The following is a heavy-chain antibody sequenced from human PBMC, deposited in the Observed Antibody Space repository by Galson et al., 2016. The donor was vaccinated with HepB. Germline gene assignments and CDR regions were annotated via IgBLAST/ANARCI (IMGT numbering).Heavy chain of an antibody. CDR3: AREPGALNSRDYSDF. V-gene: IGHV1-18*01. J-gene: IGHJ4*02. Sequence: SVKVSCKASGYTVSKFGVNWVRQAPGRGLEWMGWISPGSGSTNYAQKFQDRLTMTTDSSTTTVYMELRGLRPDDTATYFCAREPGALNSRDYSDFWGQGTLVTVSS. D-gene: IGHD7-27*01. CDR2: ISPGSGST. CDR1: GYTVSKFG.